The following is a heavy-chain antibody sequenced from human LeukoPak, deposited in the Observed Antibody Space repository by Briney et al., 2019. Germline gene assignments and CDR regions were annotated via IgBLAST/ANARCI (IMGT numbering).Heavy chain of an antibody. Sequence: GRSLRLSCAASEFTFSSYGMHWVRQAPGKGLEWVAVIWYDGSNKYYADSVKGRFTISRDNSKNTLYLQMNSLRAEDTAVYYCARGSLGATGHHFDYWGQGTLVTVSS. CDR3: ARGSLGATGHHFDY. D-gene: IGHD1-26*01. J-gene: IGHJ4*02. CDR2: IWYDGSNK. V-gene: IGHV3-33*01. CDR1: EFTFSSYG.